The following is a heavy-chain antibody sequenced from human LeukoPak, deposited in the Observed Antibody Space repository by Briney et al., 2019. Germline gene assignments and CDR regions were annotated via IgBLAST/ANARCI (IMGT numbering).Heavy chain of an antibody. D-gene: IGHD2-2*01. J-gene: IGHJ4*02. V-gene: IGHV1-18*01. CDR2: ISAYNGNT. CDR3: AREDCSSTSCSGLDY. Sequence: ASVKVSCEASGYTFTSYGINWVRQAPGQGLEWMGWISAYNGNTNYAQKLQGRVTMTTDTSTSTAYMELRSLRSDDTAAYYCAREDCSSTSCSGLDYWGQGTLVTVSS. CDR1: GYTFTSYG.